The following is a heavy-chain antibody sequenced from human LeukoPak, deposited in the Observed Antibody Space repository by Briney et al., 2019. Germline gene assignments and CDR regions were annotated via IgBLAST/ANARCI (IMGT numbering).Heavy chain of an antibody. CDR1: GFTFSSYE. J-gene: IGHJ4*02. V-gene: IGHV3-23*01. D-gene: IGHD2-21*02. CDR3: AKWGCSGSDCYPFDY. Sequence: GGSLRLSCAASGFTFSSYEMNWVRQAPGKGLEWVSAISGSGENTYYADSVKGRFTISRDNSKNTLYLQVNSLRAEDTALYYCAKWGCSGSDCYPFDYWGQGTLVTVSS. CDR2: ISGSGENT.